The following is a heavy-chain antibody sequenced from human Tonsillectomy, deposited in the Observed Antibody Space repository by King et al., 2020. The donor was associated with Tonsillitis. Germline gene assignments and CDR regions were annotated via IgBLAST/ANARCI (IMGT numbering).Heavy chain of an antibody. CDR1: GFIFDDYA. J-gene: IGHJ1*01. CDR3: AKDFGLAVAGPGFFHH. CDR2: ISWDGART. V-gene: IGHV3-43D*03. Sequence: VQLVESGGVVVQPGGSLRLSCAASGFIFDDYAMNWVRQAPGKGLEWVSLISWDGARTYYADSVQGRFTISRDNSKNSLYLQMSSLRAEDTALYYCAKDFGLAVAGPGFFHHWGQGTLVTVSS. D-gene: IGHD6-19*01.